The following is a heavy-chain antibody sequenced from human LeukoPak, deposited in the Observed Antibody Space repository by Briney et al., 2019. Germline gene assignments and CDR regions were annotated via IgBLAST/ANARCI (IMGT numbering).Heavy chain of an antibody. CDR2: IYYSGST. V-gene: IGHV4-59*01. CDR3: ARGVWGDNLYYFDY. D-gene: IGHD1-14*01. J-gene: IGHJ4*02. Sequence: TSETLSLTCTVSGGSISSYYWSWIRQPPGKGLEWIGYIYYSGSTNYNPSLKSRVTISVDTSKDQFSLKLSSVTAADTAVYYRARGVWGDNLYYFDYWGQGTLVTVSS. CDR1: GGSISSYY.